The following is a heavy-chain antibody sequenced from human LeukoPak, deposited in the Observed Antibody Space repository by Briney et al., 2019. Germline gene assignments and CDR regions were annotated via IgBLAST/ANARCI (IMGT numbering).Heavy chain of an antibody. Sequence: SETLSLTCTVSGGSISSYYWSWIRQPPGKGLEWIGYIYYSGSTNYNPSLKSRVTISVDTSKNQFSLKLSSVTAADTAVYYCARGYAFDIWGQGTMVTVSS. CDR1: GGSISSYY. V-gene: IGHV4-59*01. CDR3: ARGYAFDI. CDR2: IYYSGST. J-gene: IGHJ3*02.